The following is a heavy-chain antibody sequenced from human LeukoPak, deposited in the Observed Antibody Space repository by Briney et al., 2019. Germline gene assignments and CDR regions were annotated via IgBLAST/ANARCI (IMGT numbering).Heavy chain of an antibody. CDR1: GFTFSTYA. Sequence: GGSLRLSCAASGFTFSTYALHWVRQAPGKGLEWVALISYDGGTKYYVDSVKGRFTISRDNSKNTLYLQMNSLRAEDTAVYFCATYSSLNRREFQYWGQGTLLTVSS. CDR3: ATYSSLNRREFQY. CDR2: ISYDGGTK. V-gene: IGHV3-30*03. J-gene: IGHJ1*01. D-gene: IGHD3-22*01.